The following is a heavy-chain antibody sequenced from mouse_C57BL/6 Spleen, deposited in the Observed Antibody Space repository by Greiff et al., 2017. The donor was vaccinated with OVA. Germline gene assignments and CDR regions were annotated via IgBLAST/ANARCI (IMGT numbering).Heavy chain of an antibody. J-gene: IGHJ2*01. CDR2: INPNSGGT. V-gene: IGHV1-26*01. D-gene: IGHD2-14*01. CDR3: TKERVRQDYLDY. Sequence: EVQLQQSGPELVKPGASVKISCKASGYTFTDYYMNWVQQSHGKSLEWIGDINPNSGGTSYNQKFKGKATLTVDKSYSTAYMQLRSLTSEVSAVYTCTKERVRQDYLDYWGQGTTVTVSS. CDR1: GYTFTDYY.